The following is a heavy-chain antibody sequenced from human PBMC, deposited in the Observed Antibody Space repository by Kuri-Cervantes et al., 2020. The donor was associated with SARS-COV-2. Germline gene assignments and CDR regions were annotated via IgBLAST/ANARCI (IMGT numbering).Heavy chain of an antibody. Sequence: GGSLRLSCAASGFTFSGHWINWVRQAPGKGLVWVSPINPDGSYTNNADSVKGRFTLSRDNAKNMLFLQMNSLRAEDTAVYYCVRDGDNWNFDYWGQGTLVTVSS. CDR1: GFTFSGHW. V-gene: IGHV3-74*01. CDR3: VRDGDNWNFDY. J-gene: IGHJ4*02. CDR2: INPDGSYT. D-gene: IGHD1-20*01.